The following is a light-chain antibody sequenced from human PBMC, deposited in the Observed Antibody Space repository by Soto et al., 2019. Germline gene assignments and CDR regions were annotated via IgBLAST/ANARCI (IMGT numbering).Light chain of an antibody. CDR3: MQTTYLPYT. Sequence: DVVMTQSPLSLPVTLGQPASISCWSSQSLVYSDGYTYLAWFQQRPGQSPRRLIYKVSNRDSGVPDRFSGSGSGTDFTLRISRVEAEDVGLYYCMQTTYLPYTVGQGTKLEI. J-gene: IGKJ2*01. CDR2: KVS. CDR1: QSLVYSDGYTY. V-gene: IGKV2-30*01.